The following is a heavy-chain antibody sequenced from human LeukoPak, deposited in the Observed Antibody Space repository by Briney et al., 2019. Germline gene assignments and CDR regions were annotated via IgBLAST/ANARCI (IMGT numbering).Heavy chain of an antibody. CDR3: ARPGVGYYDSSGDDAFDI. CDR2: IYPGDSDT. J-gene: IGHJ3*02. D-gene: IGHD3-22*01. CDR1: GYILTSYW. Sequence: GESLKISCKGSGYILTSYWIGWVRQMPGKGLEWMGIIYPGDSDTRYSPSFQGQVTISADKSISTAYLQWSSLKASDTAMYYRARPGVGYYDSSGDDAFDIWGQGTMVTVSS. V-gene: IGHV5-51*01.